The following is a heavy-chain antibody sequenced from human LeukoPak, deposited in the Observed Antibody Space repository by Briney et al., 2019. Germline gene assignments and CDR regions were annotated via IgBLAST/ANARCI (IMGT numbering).Heavy chain of an antibody. CDR3: ARDKGYGGNSALDY. Sequence: TGGSLRLSCAASGFTVSSNYMNWVRQAPGKGLEWVSVIYSGGSTYYADSVKGRFTISRDNSKNTLYLQMNSLRAEDTAVYYCARDKGYGGNSALDYWGQGTLVTVSS. CDR2: IYSGGST. J-gene: IGHJ4*02. D-gene: IGHD4-23*01. V-gene: IGHV3-66*01. CDR1: GFTVSSNY.